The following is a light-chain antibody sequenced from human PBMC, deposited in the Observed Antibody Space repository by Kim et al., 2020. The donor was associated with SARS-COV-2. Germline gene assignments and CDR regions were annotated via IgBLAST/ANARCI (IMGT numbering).Light chain of an antibody. CDR1: NIGSKS. CDR3: QVWDSSSVV. Sequence: SYELTQPPSVSVAPGKTARITCGGNNIGSKSVHWYQQKPGQAPVLVIYYYSDRPSGIPERFSGSNSGNTATLTISRVEAGDEADYYCQVWDSSSVVFGGGTQLTVL. J-gene: IGLJ2*01. CDR2: YYS. V-gene: IGLV3-21*04.